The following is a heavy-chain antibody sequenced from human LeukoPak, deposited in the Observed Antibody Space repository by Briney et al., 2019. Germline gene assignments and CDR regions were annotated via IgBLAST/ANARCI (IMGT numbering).Heavy chain of an antibody. CDR2: ISGSGDNT. V-gene: IGHV3-23*01. J-gene: IGHJ5*02. CDR1: GFTFSSYA. D-gene: IGHD6-25*01. CDR3: AKDLSPAAA. Sequence: GGSLRLSCAASGFTFSSYAMSWVRQAPGKGLEWVSGISGSGDNTYYADSVKGRFTISRDNSKNTLSLQMNNLRDEDTAVYYCAKDLSPAAAWGQGTLVTVSS.